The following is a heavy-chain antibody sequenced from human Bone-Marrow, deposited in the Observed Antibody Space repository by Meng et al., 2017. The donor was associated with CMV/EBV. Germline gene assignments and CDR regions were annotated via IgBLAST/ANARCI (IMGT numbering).Heavy chain of an antibody. Sequence: GESLKISCAASGFTFSSYWMHWVRQAPGKGLVWVSRINSDGSSTSYADSVKGRFTISRDNAKNTLYLQMNSLRAEDTAVYYCAKDERVEMATIYLFDYWGQGTLVTVSS. CDR1: GFTFSSYW. J-gene: IGHJ4*02. CDR3: AKDERVEMATIYLFDY. CDR2: INSDGSST. D-gene: IGHD5-24*01. V-gene: IGHV3-74*01.